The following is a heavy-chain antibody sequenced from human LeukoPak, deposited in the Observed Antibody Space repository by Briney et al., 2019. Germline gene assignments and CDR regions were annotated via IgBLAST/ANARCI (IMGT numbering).Heavy chain of an antibody. CDR1: GYTFTSYD. CDR3: ARGRGSITMVRGYGMDV. CDR2: MNPNSGNT. J-gene: IGHJ6*02. Sequence: ASVKVSCKASGYTFTSYDINWVRQATGQGLEWMGWMNPNSGNTGYAQKFQGRVTMTRNTSISTAYMELSSLRSEDTAVYYCARGRGSITMVRGYGMDVWGQGTTVTVSS. V-gene: IGHV1-8*01. D-gene: IGHD3-10*01.